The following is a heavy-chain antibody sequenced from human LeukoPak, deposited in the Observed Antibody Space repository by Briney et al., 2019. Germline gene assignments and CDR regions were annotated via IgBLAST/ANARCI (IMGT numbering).Heavy chain of an antibody. CDR1: GGTFSSYA. V-gene: IGHV1-69*13. J-gene: IGHJ5*02. D-gene: IGHD4-17*01. CDR3: ARTPGRYGDYVGWFDP. CDR2: IIPIFGTA. Sequence: SVKVSCKASGGTFSSYAISWVRQAPGQGLEWMGGIIPIFGTANYAQKFQGRVTITADESTSTAYMELSSLRSEDTAVYYCARTPGRYGDYVGWFDPWGQGTLVTVSS.